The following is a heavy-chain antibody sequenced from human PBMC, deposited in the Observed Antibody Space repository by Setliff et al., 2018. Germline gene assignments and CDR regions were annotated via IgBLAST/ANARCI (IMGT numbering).Heavy chain of an antibody. CDR1: GGSVNSGYDN. CDR2: INRRGST. J-gene: IGHJ4*02. CDR3: VRSAVYCASDCYPRYFDS. D-gene: IGHD2-21*01. V-gene: IGHV4-61*09. Sequence: SETLSLTCTVSGGSVNSGYDNWNWLRQPAGKGLEWIGHINRRGSTNFTPSLKSRVTISLDTSKNEFYLRMASVTSADTAVYYCVRSAVYCASDCYPRYFDSWGQGTLVTVSS.